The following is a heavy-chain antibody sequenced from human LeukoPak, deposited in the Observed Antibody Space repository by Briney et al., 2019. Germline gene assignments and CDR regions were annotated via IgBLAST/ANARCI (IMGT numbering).Heavy chain of an antibody. CDR2: IYYSGST. CDR1: GGSISSSSYY. V-gene: IGHV4-39*07. Sequence: PSETLSLTCTVSGGSISSSSYYWGWIRQPPGKGLEWIGSIYYSGSTYYNPSLKSRVTISVDTSKNQFSLKLSSVTAADTAVYYCARDPLRTSGWSYYYYMDVWGKGTTVTVSS. D-gene: IGHD6-19*01. J-gene: IGHJ6*03. CDR3: ARDPLRTSGWSYYYYMDV.